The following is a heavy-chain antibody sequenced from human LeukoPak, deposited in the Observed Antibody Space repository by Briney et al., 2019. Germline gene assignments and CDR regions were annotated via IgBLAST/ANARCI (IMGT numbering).Heavy chain of an antibody. Sequence: SVKVSCKASRGTFNKYAIKWVRQAPGQGFEWTGGIIPPFGTENYPQKFQGRVTITTDEVTNTAYMELRSLRSDDTAVYYCASAPSGFAGELSSWGQGTLVTVSS. D-gene: IGHD3-16*02. CDR2: IIPPFGTE. J-gene: IGHJ4*02. CDR3: ASAPSGFAGELSS. V-gene: IGHV1-69*05. CDR1: RGTFNKYA.